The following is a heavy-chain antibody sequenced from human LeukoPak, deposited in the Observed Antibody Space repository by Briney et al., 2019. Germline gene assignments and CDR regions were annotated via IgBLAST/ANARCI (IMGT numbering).Heavy chain of an antibody. D-gene: IGHD3-9*01. CDR1: GFTFSPFA. J-gene: IGHJ4*02. Sequence: GGSLRLSCAVSGFTFSPFAMNWVRQAPGKGLEWVSSISGSSTYIYYADSVKGRFTISRDNAKNSLYLQMNSLRAEDTAVYYCARTRYYDILTGNILGSPPDYWGQGTLVTVSS. V-gene: IGHV3-21*01. CDR3: ARTRYYDILTGNILGSPPDY. CDR2: ISGSSTYI.